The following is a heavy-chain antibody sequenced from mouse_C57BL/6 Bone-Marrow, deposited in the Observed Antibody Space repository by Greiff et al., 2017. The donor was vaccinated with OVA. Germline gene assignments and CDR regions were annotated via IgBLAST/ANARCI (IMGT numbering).Heavy chain of an antibody. Sequence: EVKLMESGGGLVKPGGSLKLSCAASGFTFSSYAMSWVRQTPEKRLEWVATISDGGSYTYYPDNVKGRFTISRDNAKNNLYLQMSHLKSEDTAMYYCARDHPDGGVGYWGQGTTLTVSS. J-gene: IGHJ2*01. V-gene: IGHV5-4*01. CDR1: GFTFSSYA. CDR2: ISDGGSYT. D-gene: IGHD1-1*02. CDR3: ARDHPDGGVGY.